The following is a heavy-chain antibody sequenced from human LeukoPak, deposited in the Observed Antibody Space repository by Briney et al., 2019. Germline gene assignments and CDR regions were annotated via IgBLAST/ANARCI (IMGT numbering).Heavy chain of an antibody. CDR2: ITNGGSTI. J-gene: IGHJ6*02. CDR3: ARPICLTGGGVDV. Sequence: GGSLRLSCAASGSTFSDYNMNWVRQAPGKGLEWVSYITNGGSTIHHADSVKGRFTISRDNAKKTLYLQMNSLRAEDTAVYYCARPICLTGGGVDVWCQGTTVTVS. D-gene: IGHD3-16*01. V-gene: IGHV3-11*01. CDR1: GSTFSDYN.